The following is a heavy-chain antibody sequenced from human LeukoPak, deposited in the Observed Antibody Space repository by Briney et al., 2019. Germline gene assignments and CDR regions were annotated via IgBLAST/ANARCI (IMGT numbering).Heavy chain of an antibody. CDR2: ISYDGSNK. CDR1: GFTFSSYG. J-gene: IGHJ4*02. V-gene: IGHV3-30*18. Sequence: PGRSLRLSCAASGFTFSSYGMHWVRQAPGKGLEWVAVISYDGSNKYYADSVKGRFTISRDNSKNTLYLQMNSLRAEDTAVYYCAKDYGGASYYFDYWGQGTLVTVSS. D-gene: IGHD4-23*01. CDR3: AKDYGGASYYFDY.